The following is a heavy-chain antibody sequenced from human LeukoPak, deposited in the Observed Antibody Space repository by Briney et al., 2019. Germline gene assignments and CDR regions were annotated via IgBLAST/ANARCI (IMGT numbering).Heavy chain of an antibody. CDR1: GFTFSSNG. V-gene: IGHV3-30*18. CDR3: AKDLSSSWSFDS. Sequence: GGSLRLSCAASGFTFSSNGMHWVRQAPGKGLEWVAVISYDGSSKYCADSVKGRFTISRDNSKNTVYLQMNSLRAEDTAVYYCAKDLSSSWSFDSWGQGTLVTVSS. J-gene: IGHJ4*02. D-gene: IGHD6-13*01. CDR2: ISYDGSSK.